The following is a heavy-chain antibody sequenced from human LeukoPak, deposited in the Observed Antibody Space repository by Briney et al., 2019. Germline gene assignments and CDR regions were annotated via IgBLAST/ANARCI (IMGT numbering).Heavy chain of an antibody. V-gene: IGHV1-2*02. J-gene: IGHJ4*02. CDR3: ARDNFLYCSSRPCPFDY. CDR1: GYTFTDYY. Sequence: VASVKVSCKASGYTFTDYYMHWVRQAPGQGFEWMVWINPNDGDTNYAQKFQCRITMTGDTSISTAHMEVRRLRSDDQTVYYCARDNFLYCSSRPCPFDYWGQGTLVTVSS. CDR2: INPNDGDT. D-gene: IGHD2-2*01.